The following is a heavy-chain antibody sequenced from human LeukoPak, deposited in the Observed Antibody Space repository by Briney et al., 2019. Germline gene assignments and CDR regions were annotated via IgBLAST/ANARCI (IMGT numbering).Heavy chain of an antibody. J-gene: IGHJ4*02. V-gene: IGHV1-2*02. CDR1: GYTFTGSF. CDR3: VRADPVDH. Sequence: ASVEVSCKASGYTFTGSFMHWVRQAPGQGLEWMGWINSNTGGTKLAQKFQDRVTMTRDTSIRTVYMELRRLRSDDTAVYYCVRADPVDHWGQGTQVTVSS. CDR2: INSNTGGT.